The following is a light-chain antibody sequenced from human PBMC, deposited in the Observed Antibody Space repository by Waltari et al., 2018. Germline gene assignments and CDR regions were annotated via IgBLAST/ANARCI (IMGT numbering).Light chain of an antibody. CDR2: RKN. V-gene: IGLV10-54*04. J-gene: IGLJ1*01. CDR3: TAWDNNLSAYL. CDR1: RTNVRNQE. Sequence: QAGLTQPPSVSKNLRQTATLTCTGNRTNVRNQEAAWPQQNQGHPPKLLSDRKNNRPSGISERFSASRSGNTATLTITGLQPEDEAHYYCTAWDNNLSAYLFGTGTEVTVL.